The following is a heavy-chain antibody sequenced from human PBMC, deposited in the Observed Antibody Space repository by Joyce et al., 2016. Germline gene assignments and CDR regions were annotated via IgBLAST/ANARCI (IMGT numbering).Heavy chain of an antibody. CDR2: MNPNSGVR. CDR3: ARGYSSSSSATTSYYYYYMDV. D-gene: IGHD6-6*01. V-gene: IGHV1-2*06. J-gene: IGHJ6*03. Sequence: QVQLVQSGAEVKKPGASVKVSCKASGYTFTGDYIHWVRQAPGQGLEGMGRMNPNSGVRNYEQNFQGRVTMTRDTSISTAYMEVRSLRSDDTAVYYCARGYSSSSSATTSYYYYYMDVWGKGTSVTV. CDR1: GYTFTGDY.